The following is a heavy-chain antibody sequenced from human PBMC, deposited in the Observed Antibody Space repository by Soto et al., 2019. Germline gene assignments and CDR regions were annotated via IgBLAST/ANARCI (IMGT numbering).Heavy chain of an antibody. CDR1: GYSFTTYW. J-gene: IGHJ4*02. CDR3: ARPHSRTQFYLDY. V-gene: IGHV5-51*01. D-gene: IGHD6-13*01. CDR2: IYPGDSDT. Sequence: GESLKISCNASGYSFTTYWIGWVRQMPGKGLEWMGLIYPGDSDTRYSPSFQGQVTISVDKSINTAYLQWSGLKASDTAVYYCARPHSRTQFYLDYWGQGTLVTVSS.